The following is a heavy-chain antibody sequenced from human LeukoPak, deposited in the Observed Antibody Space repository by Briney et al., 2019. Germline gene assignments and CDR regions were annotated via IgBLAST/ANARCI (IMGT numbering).Heavy chain of an antibody. J-gene: IGHJ4*02. CDR2: ISSSGSTI. V-gene: IGHV3-11*01. CDR3: ARDLSWGLDIVATPFDY. Sequence: GGSLRLSCATSGLTFTNAWMSWFRQAPGKGLEWVSYISSSGSTIYYADSVKGRFTISRDNAKNSLYLQMNSLRAEDTAVYYCARDLSWGLDIVATPFDYWGQGTLVTVSS. CDR1: GLTFTNAW. D-gene: IGHD5-12*01.